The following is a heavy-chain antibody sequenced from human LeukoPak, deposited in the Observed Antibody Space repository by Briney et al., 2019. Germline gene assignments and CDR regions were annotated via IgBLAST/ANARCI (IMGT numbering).Heavy chain of an antibody. Sequence: PSQTLSLTCTVSGGSIGSGSYSWSWIRQPAGKALEWIGRIYTSGSTNYNPPLKSRVTISVDTSKNQFSLKLSSVTAADTAVYYCASTIMGEYDYWGQGTLVTVSS. CDR3: ASTIMGEYDY. D-gene: IGHD2-21*01. J-gene: IGHJ4*02. CDR1: GGSIGSGSYS. CDR2: IYTSGST. V-gene: IGHV4-61*02.